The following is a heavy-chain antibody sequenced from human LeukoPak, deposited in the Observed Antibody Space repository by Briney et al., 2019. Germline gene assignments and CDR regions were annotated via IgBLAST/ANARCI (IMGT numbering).Heavy chain of an antibody. J-gene: IGHJ6*03. V-gene: IGHV4-34*01. CDR2: FYHSGST. CDR1: GGSFSGCY. D-gene: IGHD1-26*01. Sequence: SDTESLTCAVYGGSFSGCYWSWIRQPPGKGLEWIGEFYHSGSTNYNPSLKSRVTISVDTCKNQFSLKLSSVTAADTAVYYCARGRGGSYYYYYYMDVWGKGTTVTVS. CDR3: ARGRGGSYYYYYYMDV.